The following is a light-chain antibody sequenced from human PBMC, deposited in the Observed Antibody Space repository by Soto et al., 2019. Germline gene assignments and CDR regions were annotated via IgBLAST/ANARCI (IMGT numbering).Light chain of an antibody. CDR3: QQYGSSPRT. J-gene: IGKJ1*01. V-gene: IGKV3-20*01. CDR1: QSVSSK. CDR2: GAF. Sequence: EIVMTQSPATLSVSPGERATLSCRASQSVSSKLAWFQQKPGQAPRLLIYGAFKRATGIPDRFSGSGSGTDFTLTISRMEPEDFAVYCCQQYGSSPRTFGQGTKVDIK.